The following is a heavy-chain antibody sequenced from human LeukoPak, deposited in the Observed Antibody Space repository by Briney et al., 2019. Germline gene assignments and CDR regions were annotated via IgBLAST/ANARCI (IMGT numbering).Heavy chain of an antibody. J-gene: IGHJ4*02. Sequence: PSETLSLTCIVSGGSTSSSTYYWGWIRQPPGKGLEWIGSIYYSGSTYYNPSLESRVTISVDMSKNQFSLKLSSVTAADTALYYCARQTNWGAGNFDYWGQGTLVTVSS. CDR2: IYYSGST. CDR3: ARQTNWGAGNFDY. D-gene: IGHD3-16*01. CDR1: GGSTSSSTYY. V-gene: IGHV4-39*01.